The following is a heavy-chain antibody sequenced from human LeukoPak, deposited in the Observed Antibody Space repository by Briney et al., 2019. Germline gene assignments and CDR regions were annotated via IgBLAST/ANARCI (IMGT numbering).Heavy chain of an antibody. CDR1: GFTFSTYA. CDR3: ARGSSDWYGPFDY. Sequence: GGSLRLSCAASGFTFSTYAMSWVRQAPGKGLEWVSAIHGSGGTTYYAESVKGRFTISRDNSKNTLYLQMNSLRVEDTAVYYCARGSSDWYGPFDYWGQGTLVTVS. J-gene: IGHJ4*02. D-gene: IGHD6-19*01. V-gene: IGHV3-23*01. CDR2: IHGSGGTT.